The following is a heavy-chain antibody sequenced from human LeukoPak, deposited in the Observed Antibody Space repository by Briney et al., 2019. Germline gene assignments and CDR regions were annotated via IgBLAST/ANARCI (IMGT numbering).Heavy chain of an antibody. V-gene: IGHV4-34*01. Sequence: SETLSLTCAVYGGSFSGYYWSWIRQPPGKGLEWIGEINHSGSTNYNPSLKSRVTISVDTSKNQFSLKLSSVTAADTAVYYCARVGGPLYSSGWYPAYYYYGMDVWGQGTTVTVSS. J-gene: IGHJ6*02. CDR2: INHSGST. D-gene: IGHD6-13*01. CDR3: ARVGGPLYSSGWYPAYYYYGMDV. CDR1: GGSFSGYY.